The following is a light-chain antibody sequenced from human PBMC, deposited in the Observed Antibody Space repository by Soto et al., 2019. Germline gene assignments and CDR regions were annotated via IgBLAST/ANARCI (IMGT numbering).Light chain of an antibody. V-gene: IGKV1-9*01. CDR3: QQLHSFPRT. CDR1: QGIGSY. Sequence: IPLTQSPSSLSASVGDRVTITCRASQGIGSYVAWYQQKPGKAPKLLIYGASTLQGGVPSRFSGSGSGTDFTLTISSLQREDFATYYCQQLHSFPRTFGQGTKLEIK. J-gene: IGKJ2*02. CDR2: GAS.